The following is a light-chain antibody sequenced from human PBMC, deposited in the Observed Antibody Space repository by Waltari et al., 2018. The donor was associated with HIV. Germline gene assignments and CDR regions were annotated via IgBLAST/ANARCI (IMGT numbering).Light chain of an antibody. J-gene: IGLJ2*01. CDR3: TSYTSSNTLVV. Sequence: QSALTQPASVSGSPGQSITISCTGTSSDVGGHNFVSWYQQHPGKAPKLMIYDVSDRPSVVSDRFSGSKSGNTASLTISGLQAEDEADYYCTSYTSSNTLVVFGGGTRLTVV. CDR2: DVS. CDR1: SSDVGGHNF. V-gene: IGLV2-14*03.